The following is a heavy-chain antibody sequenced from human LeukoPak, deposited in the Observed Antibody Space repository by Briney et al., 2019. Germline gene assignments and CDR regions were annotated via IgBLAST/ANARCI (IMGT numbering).Heavy chain of an antibody. V-gene: IGHV3-11*04. CDR1: GFTFSDYY. Sequence: GGSLRLSCAASGFTFSDYYMSWIRQAPGKGLEWVSYISSDGSIIYYADSVKGRFTISRDNAKNSLYLQMNSLRAEDTAVYYCARDSRRDAHNPFDCWGQGTLVTVSS. D-gene: IGHD5-24*01. J-gene: IGHJ4*02. CDR3: ARDSRRDAHNPFDC. CDR2: ISSDGSII.